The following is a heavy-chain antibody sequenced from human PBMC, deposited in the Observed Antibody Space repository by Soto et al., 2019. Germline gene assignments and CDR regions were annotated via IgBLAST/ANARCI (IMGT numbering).Heavy chain of an antibody. CDR2: MNPNSGGT. V-gene: IGHV1-2*02. CDR3: ARAYYSSSWRAFDY. D-gene: IGHD6-13*01. Sequence: QVQLVQSGADVKKPGASVKVSCKTSGYTFSGYFMRWLRQAPGQGLEWMGWMNPNSGGTDYAQNLQGRVSMTWDTSISTAYMELSRLRSDDTAIYYCARAYYSSSWRAFDYWGQGTLVTVSS. J-gene: IGHJ4*02. CDR1: GYTFSGYF.